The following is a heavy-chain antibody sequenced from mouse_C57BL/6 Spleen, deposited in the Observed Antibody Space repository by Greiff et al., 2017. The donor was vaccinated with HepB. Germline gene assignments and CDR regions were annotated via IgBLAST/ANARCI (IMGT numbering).Heavy chain of an antibody. CDR2: ISSGGSYT. D-gene: IGHD4-1*01. CDR3: ARLNWDQYYFDY. V-gene: IGHV5-6*01. J-gene: IGHJ2*01. CDR1: GFTFSSYG. Sequence: EVHLVESGGDLVKPGGSLKLSCAASGFTFSSYGMSWVRQTPDKRLEWVATISSGGSYTYYPDSVKGQFTISRDNAKNTLYLQMSSLKSEDTAMYYCARLNWDQYYFDYWGQGTTLTVSS.